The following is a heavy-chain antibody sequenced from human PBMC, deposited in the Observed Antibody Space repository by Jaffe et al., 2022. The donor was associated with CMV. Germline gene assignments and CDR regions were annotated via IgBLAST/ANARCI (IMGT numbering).Heavy chain of an antibody. CDR3: AYRRQYNNIWYPFDY. Sequence: QITLRESGPTLVKPTQTLTVTCTFSGFSLTTSGVGVGWIRQPPGKALEWLALIYWDDVDRYSPSLKSRLTITKDTSRNQVFLTMTNMDPLDTATYFCAYRRQYNNIWYPFDYWGQGTLVTVSS. J-gene: IGHJ4*02. V-gene: IGHV2-5*02. CDR1: GFSLTTSGVG. CDR2: IYWDDVD. D-gene: IGHD3-9*01.